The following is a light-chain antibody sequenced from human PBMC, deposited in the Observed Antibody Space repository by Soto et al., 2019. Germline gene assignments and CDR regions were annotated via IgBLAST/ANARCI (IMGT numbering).Light chain of an antibody. J-gene: IGKJ1*01. CDR2: ATS. Sequence: ELLLTQSPAALSLSPGESATLSCRARESVGYYVAWYQHRPGPGPSLLIYATSDRATVVPARCSGSGSGTDSPLTISLLAPEDFVVYYRQQRNDWPWTFGRGTKVDIK. CDR1: ESVGYY. V-gene: IGKV3-11*01. CDR3: QQRNDWPWT.